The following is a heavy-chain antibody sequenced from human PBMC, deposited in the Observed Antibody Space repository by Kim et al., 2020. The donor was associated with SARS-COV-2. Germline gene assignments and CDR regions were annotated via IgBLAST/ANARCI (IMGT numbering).Heavy chain of an antibody. CDR1: GFTFSNSC. D-gene: IGHD6-13*01. V-gene: IGHV3-15*01. Sequence: GGSLRLSCAASGFTFSNSCMTRGRQAPGTGHEGLGLSLSKTNSEQNESAAPVRGRVNHSRYESKNTLYLQMNSLRTEDTAVYYCTTDSFDYSSSWYLDCWGQGTLVTVS. CDR3: TTDSFDYSSSWYLDC. CDR2: SLSKTNSEQN. J-gene: IGHJ4*02.